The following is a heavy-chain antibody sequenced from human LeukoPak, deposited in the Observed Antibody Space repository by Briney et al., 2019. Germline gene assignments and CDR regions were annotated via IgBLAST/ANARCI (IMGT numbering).Heavy chain of an antibody. CDR2: ISGSGGST. CDR1: GFTFSSYA. CDR3: AKSLHYYDSSQCDY. J-gene: IGHJ4*02. D-gene: IGHD3-22*01. Sequence: GGSLRLSCAASGFTFSSYAMSWVRQAPGKGLEWDSAISGSGGSTYYADSVKGRFTISRDNSKNTLYLQMNSLRAEDTAVYYCAKSLHYYDSSQCDYWGQGTLVTVSS. V-gene: IGHV3-23*01.